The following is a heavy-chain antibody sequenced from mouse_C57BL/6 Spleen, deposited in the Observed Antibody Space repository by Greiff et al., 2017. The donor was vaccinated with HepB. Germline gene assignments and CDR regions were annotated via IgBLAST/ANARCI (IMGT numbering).Heavy chain of an antibody. Sequence: QVQLQQPGAELVMPGASVKLSCKASGYTFTSYWMHWVKQRPGQGLEWIGEIDPSDSYTNSNQKFKGKSTLNVDKSSSTAYMQLSSLTSEDSAVYYCAREGFITTVARYFDVWGTGTTVTVSS. CDR1: GYTFTSYW. D-gene: IGHD1-1*01. V-gene: IGHV1-69*01. CDR2: IDPSDSYT. CDR3: AREGFITTVARYFDV. J-gene: IGHJ1*03.